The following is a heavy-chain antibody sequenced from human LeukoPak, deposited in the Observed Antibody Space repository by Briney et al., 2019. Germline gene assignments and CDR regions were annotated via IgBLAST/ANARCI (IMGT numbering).Heavy chain of an antibody. CDR2: ISYDGSNK. CDR3: AKGLFTVTTYYYYGMDV. CDR1: GFTFSSYG. V-gene: IGHV3-30*18. Sequence: PGGSLRLSCAASGFTFSSYGMHWVRQAPGKGLEWVAVISYDGSNKYYADSVKGRFTISRDNSKNTLYLRMNSLRAEDTAVYYCAKGLFTVTTYYYYGMDVWGQGTTVTVSS. J-gene: IGHJ6*02. D-gene: IGHD4-17*01.